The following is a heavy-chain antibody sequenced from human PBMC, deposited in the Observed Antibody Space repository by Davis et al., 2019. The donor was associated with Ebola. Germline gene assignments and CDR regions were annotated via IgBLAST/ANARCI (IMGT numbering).Heavy chain of an antibody. V-gene: IGHV3-23*01. CDR2: ISGSGGDP. CDR1: GFTFSTYA. D-gene: IGHD1-14*01. Sequence: PGGSLRLSCAGSGFTFSTYAMTWVRQAPGKGLEWVSRISGSGGDPHYADSVKGRFTISRDNAKNTLFLQMDSLRVEDMAVYYCARDKITVRAFEYWGQGTLVTVSS. CDR3: ARDKITVRAFEY. J-gene: IGHJ4*02.